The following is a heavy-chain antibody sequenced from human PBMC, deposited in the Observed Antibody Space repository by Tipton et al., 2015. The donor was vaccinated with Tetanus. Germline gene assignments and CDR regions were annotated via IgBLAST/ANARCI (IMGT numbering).Heavy chain of an antibody. J-gene: IGHJ4*02. D-gene: IGHD1-26*01. V-gene: IGHV4-61*08. CDR2: ISGSGAT. Sequence: GLVKPSETLSLTCTVSGASLRGGDYHWSWIRQPPGKGLEWLAYISGSGATNSNYYLKSRITMTRDTSRNQFYLTLTSVTAADTAVYYCARANYYSSKKGPFDSWGQGSLVAFSS. CDR1: GASLRGGDYH. CDR3: ARANYYSSKKGPFDS.